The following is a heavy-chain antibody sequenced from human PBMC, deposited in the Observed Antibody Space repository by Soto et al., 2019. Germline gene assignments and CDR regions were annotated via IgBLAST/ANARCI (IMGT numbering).Heavy chain of an antibody. CDR2: INHSGST. CDR1: GWSFSGSS. CDR3: ASGYSSSWRGWSFDY. J-gene: IGHJ4*02. V-gene: IGHV4-34*01. Sequence: PXETLSLTCSVYGWSFSGSSWSWIRQPPGKGLEWIGEINHSGSTNYNPSLKSRVTISVDTSKNQFSLKLSSVTAADTAVYYCASGYSSSWRGWSFDYWGQGTLVTVSS. D-gene: IGHD6-13*01.